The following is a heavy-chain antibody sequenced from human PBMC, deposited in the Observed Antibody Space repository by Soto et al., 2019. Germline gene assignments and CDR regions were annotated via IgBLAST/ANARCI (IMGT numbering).Heavy chain of an antibody. Sequence: SETLSLTCTVSGGSISSYYWSWIRQPPGKGLEWIGYIYYSGSTNYNPSLKSRVTISVDTSKNQFSLKLSSVTAADTAVYYCARGLGVVVPAAITDAFDIWGQGTMVTVSS. CDR1: GGSISSYY. V-gene: IGHV4-59*01. J-gene: IGHJ3*02. CDR2: IYYSGST. CDR3: ARGLGVVVPAAITDAFDI. D-gene: IGHD2-2*02.